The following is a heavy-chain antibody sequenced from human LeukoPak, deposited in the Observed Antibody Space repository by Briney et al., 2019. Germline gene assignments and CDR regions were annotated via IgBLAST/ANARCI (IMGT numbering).Heavy chain of an antibody. J-gene: IGHJ4*02. CDR3: ASSQLDLDY. D-gene: IGHD1-1*01. CDR1: GFTFSNYA. Sequence: GESLRLSCAASGFTFSNYAMHWVRQAPGKGLEWLAVISYDGTNKYYADSVKGRFTISRDNSKNTLYLQMNSLRAEDTAVYYCASSQLDLDYWGQGTLVTVSS. CDR2: ISYDGTNK. V-gene: IGHV3-30*04.